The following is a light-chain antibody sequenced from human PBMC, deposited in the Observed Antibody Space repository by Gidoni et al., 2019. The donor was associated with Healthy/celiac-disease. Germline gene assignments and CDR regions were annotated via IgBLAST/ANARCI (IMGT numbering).Light chain of an antibody. Sequence: SFVLTQPPSVSVAPGQTARITCGGNNIGSKRVHWSQQKPGQAPVLVVYDDSDRPSGIHERFSGSNSGNTATLTISRVEAGDEADYYCQVLYSSSDHWVFGGGTKLTVL. CDR1: NIGSKR. V-gene: IGLV3-21*02. CDR3: QVLYSSSDHWV. J-gene: IGLJ3*02. CDR2: DDS.